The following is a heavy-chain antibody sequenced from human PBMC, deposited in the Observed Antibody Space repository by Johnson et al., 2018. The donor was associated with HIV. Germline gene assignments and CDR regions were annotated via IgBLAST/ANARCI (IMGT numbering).Heavy chain of an antibody. CDR3: VRVGKYCGGDCYSGVDGFDL. CDR1: GFTFSSYA. CDR2: INWNGGAT. D-gene: IGHD2-21*02. Sequence: VQLVESGGGVVQPGRSLRLSCAASGFTFSSYAMHWVRQAPGKGLEWVSGINWNGGATFYADSVKGRFTISRDNAKKSLYLQMNSLRAEDTAFYYCVRVGKYCGGDCYSGVDGFDLWGQGTKVTVSA. V-gene: IGHV3-20*04. J-gene: IGHJ3*01.